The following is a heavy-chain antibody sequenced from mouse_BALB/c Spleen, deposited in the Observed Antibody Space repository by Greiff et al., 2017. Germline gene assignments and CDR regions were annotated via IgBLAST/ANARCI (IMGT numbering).Heavy chain of an antibody. CDR2: ISSGGGST. CDR3: ARGDYYGSDY. J-gene: IGHJ2*01. Sequence: EVQLVESGGGLVKPGGSLKLSCAASGFAFSSYDMSWVRQTPEKRLEWVAYISSGGGSTYYPDSVKGRFTISRDNARNILYLQMSSLRSEDTAMYYCARGDYYGSDYWGQGTTLTVSS. V-gene: IGHV5-12-1*01. D-gene: IGHD1-2*01. CDR1: GFAFSSYD.